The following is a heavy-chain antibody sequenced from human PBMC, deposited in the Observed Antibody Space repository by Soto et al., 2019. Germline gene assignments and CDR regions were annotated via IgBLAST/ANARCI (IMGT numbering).Heavy chain of an antibody. J-gene: IGHJ5*02. V-gene: IGHV6-1*01. Sequence: SQTLSLTCAISGDSVSSNSAAWNWIRQSPSRGLEWLGRTYYRSKWYNDYAVSVKSRITINPDTSKNQFSLQLNSVTPEDTAVYYCASAYIGCSGGSYYGHWFDPWGQGTLVTVSS. CDR2: TYYRSKWYN. CDR1: GDSVSSNSAA. CDR3: ASAYIGCSGGSYYGHWFDP. D-gene: IGHD2-15*01.